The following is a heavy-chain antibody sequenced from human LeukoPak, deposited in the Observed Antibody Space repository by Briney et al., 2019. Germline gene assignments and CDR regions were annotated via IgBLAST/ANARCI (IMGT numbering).Heavy chain of an antibody. CDR2: ISYDGSNK. V-gene: IGHV3-30*18. D-gene: IGHD3-9*01. J-gene: IGHJ4*02. CDR1: GFTFSSYG. CDR3: AKDLSVILTGYYVDY. Sequence: GGSLRLSCAASGFTFSSYGMHWVRQAPGKGLEWVAVISYDGSNKYYADSVKGRFTISRDNSKDTLYLQMNSLRAEDTAVYYCAKDLSVILTGYYVDYWGQGTLVTVSS.